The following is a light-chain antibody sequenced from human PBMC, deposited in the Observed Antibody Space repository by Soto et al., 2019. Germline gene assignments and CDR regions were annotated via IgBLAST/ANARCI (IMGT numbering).Light chain of an antibody. CDR3: QQSYSAPYT. J-gene: IGKJ2*01. V-gene: IGKV1-39*01. CDR2: AAS. CDR1: QSIYSS. Sequence: DIQMTQSPSSLSASVGDRVTITCRASQSIYSSLNWYHQKPGKAPKLLIYAASNLQSGVPSRFSGSGSGTDFTLSIMSLQPEDFATYYCQQSYSAPYTFGQGTKLEI.